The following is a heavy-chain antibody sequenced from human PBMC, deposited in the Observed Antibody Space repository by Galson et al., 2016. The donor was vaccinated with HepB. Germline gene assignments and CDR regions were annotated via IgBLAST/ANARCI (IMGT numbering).Heavy chain of an antibody. Sequence: SLRLSCAASGFTFSSYGMHWVRQAPGKGLEWVALISHDGRNTYYADSVKGRFTISRDSSKNTLYMQMNSLRSEDTDVYNCTNDPPSRYGMDVWGQGTTVTVSS. J-gene: IGHJ6*02. CDR1: GFTFSSYG. CDR2: ISHDGRNT. V-gene: IGHV3-30*18. CDR3: TNDPPSRYGMDV.